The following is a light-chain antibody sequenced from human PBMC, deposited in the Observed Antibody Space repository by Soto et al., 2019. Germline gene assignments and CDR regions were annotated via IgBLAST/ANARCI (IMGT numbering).Light chain of an antibody. CDR1: QSVSTN. CDR2: GAS. V-gene: IGKV3-20*01. J-gene: IGKJ1*01. Sequence: TQASGPMSMSPRERATLSCRASQSVSTNLAWYQQKPGQAPRLLIYGASTRATDIPARFSGSGSGTEFTLTSSRLEPEDFAVYYCQQDGRSPWTFGQGTKVDIK. CDR3: QQDGRSPWT.